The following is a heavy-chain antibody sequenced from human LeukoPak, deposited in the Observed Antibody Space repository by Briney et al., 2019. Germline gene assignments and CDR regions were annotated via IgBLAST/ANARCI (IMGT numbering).Heavy chain of an antibody. CDR2: IYTSGST. V-gene: IGHV4-61*02. D-gene: IGHD5-12*01. CDR1: GGSISSSSYY. CDR3: ARGLDINWFDP. Sequence: PSETLSLTCTVSGGSISSSSYYWSWIRQPAGKGLEWIGRIYTSGSTNHNPSLKSRVTISIDTSKNQFSLKLSSVTAADTAVYYCARGLDINWFDPWGQGTLVTVSS. J-gene: IGHJ5*02.